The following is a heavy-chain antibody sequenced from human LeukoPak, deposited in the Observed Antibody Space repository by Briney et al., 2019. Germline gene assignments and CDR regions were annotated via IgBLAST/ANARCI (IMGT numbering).Heavy chain of an antibody. CDR2: IYYSAST. V-gene: IGHV4-59*01. Sequence: SETLSLTCTVSGGSISSYYWSWIRQPPGKGLEWIAYIYYSASTNYNPSLKSRVTISIDTSKNQFSLKLSSMTAADTAIYYCARYPMGASYFDYWGQGILVTVSS. CDR3: ARYPMGASYFDY. D-gene: IGHD4/OR15-4a*01. CDR1: GGSISSYY. J-gene: IGHJ4*02.